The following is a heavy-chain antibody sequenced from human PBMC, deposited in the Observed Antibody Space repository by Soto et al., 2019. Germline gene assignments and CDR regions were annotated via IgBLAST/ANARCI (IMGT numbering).Heavy chain of an antibody. CDR2: INPNSGGT. CDR1: GYTFTGYY. J-gene: IGHJ5*02. V-gene: IGHV1-2*04. D-gene: IGHD5-18*01. CDR3: ARSGYSYGYSWFDP. Sequence: GASVKVSCKASGYTFTGYYMHWVRQAPGQGLEWMGWINPNSGGTNYAQKFQGWVTMTRDTSISTAYMELSRLRSDDTAVYYCARSGYSYGYSWFDPWGQGTLVTVSS.